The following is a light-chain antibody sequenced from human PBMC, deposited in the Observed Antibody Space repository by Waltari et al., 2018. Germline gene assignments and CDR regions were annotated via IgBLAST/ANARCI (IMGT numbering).Light chain of an antibody. V-gene: IGLV2-14*01. CDR3: SSYTGSVTLFV. J-gene: IGLJ1*01. CDR1: SSDVGTYDT. Sequence: QSALTQPDSVSGSPGQSITISCTGTSSDVGTYDTVSWYQQRPGKAPEVIIYEVTKRPSGVSHRFSGSKSANTASLTISGLQAEDEADYYCSSYTGSVTLFVFGTGTRVTVL. CDR2: EVT.